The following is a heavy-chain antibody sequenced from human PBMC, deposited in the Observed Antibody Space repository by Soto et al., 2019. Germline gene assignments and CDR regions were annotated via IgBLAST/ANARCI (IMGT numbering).Heavy chain of an antibody. CDR3: ARDIRGYSRAFDY. V-gene: IGHV4-61*01. Sequence: TLSLTCTVSGDSVSSDSYYWTWIRQPPGKGLEWIGYIYSSGSTNYNPSLKSRVTISLDTSSNQFSLELTSVTAADTAIYYCARDIRGYSRAFDYWGQGTLVTVSS. CDR2: IYSSGST. J-gene: IGHJ4*02. D-gene: IGHD5-18*01. CDR1: GDSVSSDSYY.